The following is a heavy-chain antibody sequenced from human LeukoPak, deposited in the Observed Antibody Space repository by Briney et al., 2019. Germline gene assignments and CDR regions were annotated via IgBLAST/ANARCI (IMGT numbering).Heavy chain of an antibody. CDR1: GFTFSSYR. J-gene: IGHJ6*03. CDR2: IKQDGSEK. Sequence: GGSLRLSCAASGFTFSSYRMSWVRQAPGKGLEWVANIKQDGSEKYYVDSVKGRFTISRDNAKNSLYLQMNSLRAEDTAVYYCARVDSGYYFYYYYYMDVWGKGTTVTVSS. V-gene: IGHV3-7*01. D-gene: IGHD3-22*01. CDR3: ARVDSGYYFYYYYYMDV.